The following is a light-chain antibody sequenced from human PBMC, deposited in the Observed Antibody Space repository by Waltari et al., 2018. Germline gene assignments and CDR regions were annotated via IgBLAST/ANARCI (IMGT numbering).Light chain of an antibody. J-gene: IGKJ2*01. CDR3: QQYASSVLYT. CDR2: GAS. V-gene: IGKV3-20*01. Sequence: IVLTQSPGTLSLSPGDRASLSCKASQSLGKNYLAWYQHKPGQAPRLLIYGASSRAAGIPDRFSGSGSGTDFTLTISRLESEDFAVYYCQQYASSVLYTFGQGTKLEIK. CDR1: QSLGKNY.